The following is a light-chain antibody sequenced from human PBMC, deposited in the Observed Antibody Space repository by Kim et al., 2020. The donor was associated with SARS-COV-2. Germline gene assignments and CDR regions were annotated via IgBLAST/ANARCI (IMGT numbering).Light chain of an antibody. CDR1: QSVRSNY. J-gene: IGKJ1*01. CDR3: QQYGSSPRT. Sequence: SPGERATRSCRASQSVRSNYLAWYQQNPGQAPRLLIYGASSRATGIPDRFSGSGSGTDFTLTISRLEPEDFAVYYCQQYGSSPRTFGQGTKVDIK. V-gene: IGKV3-20*01. CDR2: GAS.